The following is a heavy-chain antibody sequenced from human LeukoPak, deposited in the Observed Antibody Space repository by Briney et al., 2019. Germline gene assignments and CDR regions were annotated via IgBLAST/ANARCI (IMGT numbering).Heavy chain of an antibody. CDR3: ARTTNYYGSGSYYNPYYYYYMNV. Sequence: PSETLSLTCTVSGGSISSGGYYWSWIRQHPRKGLEWIGYTYYSGSTYYNPSLKSRVTVSVDTSKNQFSLKLSSVTAADTAVYYCARTTNYYGSGSYYNPYYYYYMNVWGKGTTVTVSS. J-gene: IGHJ6*03. CDR1: GGSISSGGYY. D-gene: IGHD3-10*01. CDR2: TYYSGST. V-gene: IGHV4-31*03.